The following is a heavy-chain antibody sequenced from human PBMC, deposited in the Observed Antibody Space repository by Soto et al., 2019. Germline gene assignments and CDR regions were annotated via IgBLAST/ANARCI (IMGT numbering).Heavy chain of an antibody. V-gene: IGHV4-34*01. CDR3: SRANIVLMVYADDYYYYGMDV. D-gene: IGHD2-8*01. Sequence: QVQLQQWGAGLLKPSETLSLTCAVYGGSFSGYYWSWIRQPPGKGLEWIGEINHSGSTNYNPSLKSRVTISVDTSKNQFYLKLSSVTAADTAVYYCSRANIVLMVYADDYYYYGMDVWGKGTTVTASS. CDR1: GGSFSGYY. CDR2: INHSGST. J-gene: IGHJ6*04.